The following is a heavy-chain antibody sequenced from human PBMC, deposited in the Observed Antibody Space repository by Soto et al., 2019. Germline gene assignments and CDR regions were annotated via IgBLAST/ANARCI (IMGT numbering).Heavy chain of an antibody. Sequence: SETLSLTCTVSGGSISSSSYYWGWIRQPPGKGLEWIGSIYYSGSTYYNPSLKSRVTISVDTSKNQFSLKLSSVTAADTAVYYCARHLSVYAPPDYWGQGTLVTVSS. V-gene: IGHV4-39*01. J-gene: IGHJ4*02. CDR1: GGSISSSSYY. CDR2: IYYSGST. D-gene: IGHD3-16*01. CDR3: ARHLSVYAPPDY.